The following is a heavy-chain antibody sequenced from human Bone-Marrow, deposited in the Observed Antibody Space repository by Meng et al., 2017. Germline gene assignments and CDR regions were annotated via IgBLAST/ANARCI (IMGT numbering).Heavy chain of an antibody. J-gene: IGHJ4*02. Sequence: EVQLVGSGGDLVKPGGSLRLSCAASGFYFSNVWMSWVRQAPGKGLEWVGRIKSNTDGGTAEYAAPVTGRFTISRDDSKSTLYLQMSGLRIDDTGVYYCTWDDKAVSDYWGQGTLVTVSS. D-gene: IGHD3-9*01. V-gene: IGHV3-15*01. CDR2: IKSNTDGGTA. CDR3: TWDDKAVSDY. CDR1: GFYFSNVW.